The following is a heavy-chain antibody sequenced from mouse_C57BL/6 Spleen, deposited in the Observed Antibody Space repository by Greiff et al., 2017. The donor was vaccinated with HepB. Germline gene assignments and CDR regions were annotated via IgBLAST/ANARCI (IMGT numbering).Heavy chain of an antibody. J-gene: IGHJ2*01. CDR3: ARDYYGPLDY. Sequence: QVQLKESGAELVKPGASVKISCKASGYAFSSYWMNWVKQRPGKGLEWIGQIYPGDGDTNYNGKFKGKATLTADKSSSTAYMQLSSLTSEDSAVYFCARDYYGPLDYWGQGTTLTVSS. CDR2: IYPGDGDT. V-gene: IGHV1-80*01. CDR1: GYAFSSYW. D-gene: IGHD1-1*01.